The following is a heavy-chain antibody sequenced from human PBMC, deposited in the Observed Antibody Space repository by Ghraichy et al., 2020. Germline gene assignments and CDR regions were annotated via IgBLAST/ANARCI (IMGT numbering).Heavy chain of an antibody. V-gene: IGHV3-30-3*01. Sequence: GGSLRLSCAASGFTFSSYAMHWVRQAPGKGLEWVAVISYDGSNKYYADSVKGRFTISRDNSKNTLYLQMNSLRAEDTAVYYCARGGYGDSYFDYWGQGTLVTVSS. J-gene: IGHJ4*02. CDR1: GFTFSSYA. CDR3: ARGGYGDSYFDY. CDR2: ISYDGSNK. D-gene: IGHD4-17*01.